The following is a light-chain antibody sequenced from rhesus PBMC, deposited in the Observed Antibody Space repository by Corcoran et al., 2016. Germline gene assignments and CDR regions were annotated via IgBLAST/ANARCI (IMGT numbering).Light chain of an antibody. CDR3: LQHNSYPLT. Sequence: DIQMTQSPSSLSASVGDTVTITCRASQGISSYLNWFQQKPGKAPKLLIYAASSLESGVPSRFSGSGSGTDFTLPISSLQPEDFAVYYCLQHNSYPLTFGGGTKVELK. J-gene: IGKJ4*01. CDR2: AAS. V-gene: IGKV1-28*03. CDR1: QGISSY.